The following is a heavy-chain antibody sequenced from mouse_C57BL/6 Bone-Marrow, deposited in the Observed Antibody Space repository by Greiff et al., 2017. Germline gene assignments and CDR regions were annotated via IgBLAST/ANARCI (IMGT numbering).Heavy chain of an antibody. D-gene: IGHD2-4*01. J-gene: IGHJ1*03. CDR2: INPNNGGT. V-gene: IGHV1-26*01. Sequence: EVQLQQSGPELVKPGASVKISCKASGYTFTDYYMNWVKQSHGKSLEWIGAINPNNGGTSYNQKFKGKATLTVDKSSSTAYMELRSLTSEDSAVYYCARCDYDYDEDWYFDVWGTGTTVTVSS. CDR1: GYTFTDYY. CDR3: ARCDYDYDEDWYFDV.